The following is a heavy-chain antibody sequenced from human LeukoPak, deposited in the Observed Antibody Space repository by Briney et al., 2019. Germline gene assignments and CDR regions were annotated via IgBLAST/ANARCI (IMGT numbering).Heavy chain of an antibody. CDR3: AGGWTYGLDV. V-gene: IGHV3-7*01. Sequence: GGSLRLSCAASGFSFGSYWMSWVRQAPGKELEWVANIKQNGREKYYVDSVKGRFTISRDNAKNSLYLQMNSLRAEDTAVYYCAGGWTYGLDVWGQGTTVTVSS. J-gene: IGHJ6*02. D-gene: IGHD2-15*01. CDR2: IKQNGREK. CDR1: GFSFGSYW.